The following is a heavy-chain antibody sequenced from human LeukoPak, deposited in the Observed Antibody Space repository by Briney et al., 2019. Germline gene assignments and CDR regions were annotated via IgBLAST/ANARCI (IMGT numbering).Heavy chain of an antibody. CDR1: GFTFTNYG. CDR2: ISGSGGGS. J-gene: IGHJ4*02. CDR3: ARDRSDSSTWYAGSH. V-gene: IGHV3-23*01. D-gene: IGHD6-13*01. Sequence: WGSLRLSCAVSGFTFTNYGMSWVRQAPGKGLEWVSGISGSGGGSYYADSVKGRFTISRDNSENTLYLQMNSLRAEDTAVYYCARDRSDSSTWYAGSHWGQGTLVTVSS.